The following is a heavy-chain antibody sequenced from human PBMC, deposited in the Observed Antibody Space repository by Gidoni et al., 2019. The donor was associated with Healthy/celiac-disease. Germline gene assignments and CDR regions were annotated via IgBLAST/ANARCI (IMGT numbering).Heavy chain of an antibody. V-gene: IGHV3-33*01. CDR2: IWYDGSNK. D-gene: IGHD3-10*01. CDR3: ASQGEPFGELLSYHYYFDY. CDR1: GFTFSSYG. J-gene: IGHJ4*02. Sequence: QVQLVESGGGVVQPGRSLILSCAASGFTFSSYGMPWVRQAPGKGLEWVAVIWYDGSNKYYADSVKGRFTISRDNSKNTLYLQMNSLRAEDTAVYYCASQGEPFGELLSYHYYFDYWGQGTLVTVSS.